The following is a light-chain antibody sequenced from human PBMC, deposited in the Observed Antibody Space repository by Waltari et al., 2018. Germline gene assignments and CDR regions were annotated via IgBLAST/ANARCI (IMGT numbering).Light chain of an antibody. Sequence: QSVLTQPPSASGTPGPRVTISFSGSSSNIGRTYVYWYQQLPGTAPKPPIYRNNQRPSGVPDRFSGSKSGTSASLAISGLRSEDEADYYCAAWDDSLSGWVFGGGTKLTVL. CDR1: SSNIGRTY. J-gene: IGLJ3*02. V-gene: IGLV1-47*01. CDR3: AAWDDSLSGWV. CDR2: RNN.